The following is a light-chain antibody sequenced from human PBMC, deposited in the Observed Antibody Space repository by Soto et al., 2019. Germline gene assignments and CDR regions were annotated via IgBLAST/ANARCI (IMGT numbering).Light chain of an antibody. Sequence: DIQMTQSPSSLSASVGDRVTITCRASQSISRFLNWYQHKPGKAPKVLIYDVSSLESGVPSRFSGGGSGTEFTLTISSLQPDDFATYYCQQYKSYSGTFGQGTKVEIK. CDR1: QSISRF. CDR3: QQYKSYSGT. V-gene: IGKV1-5*01. J-gene: IGKJ1*01. CDR2: DVS.